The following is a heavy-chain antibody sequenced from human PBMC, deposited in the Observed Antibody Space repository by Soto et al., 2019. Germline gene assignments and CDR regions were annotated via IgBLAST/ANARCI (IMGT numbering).Heavy chain of an antibody. CDR1: GYTFTSYG. CDR3: AREQVVAAIRYYYYGMDV. J-gene: IGHJ6*02. V-gene: IGHV1-18*04. Sequence: ASVKVSCKASGYTFTSYGISWVRQAPGQGLEWMGWISAYNGNTNYAQKLQGRVTMTTDTSTSTAYMELRSLRSDDTAVYYCAREQVVAAIRYYYYGMDVCGQGTTVTVSS. D-gene: IGHD2-15*01. CDR2: ISAYNGNT.